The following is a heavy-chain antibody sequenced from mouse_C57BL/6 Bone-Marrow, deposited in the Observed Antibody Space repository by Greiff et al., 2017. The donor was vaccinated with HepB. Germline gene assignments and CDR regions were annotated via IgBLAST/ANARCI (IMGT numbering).Heavy chain of an antibody. CDR3: AINWERMYYFDY. CDR1: GYTFTSYW. J-gene: IGHJ2*01. CDR2: INPSSGYT. V-gene: IGHV1-7*01. Sequence: VQLQESGAELAKPGASVKLSCKASGYTFTSYWMHWVKQRPGQGLEWIGYINPSSGYTKYNQKFKDKATLTADKSSSTAYMQLSSLTYEDSAVYCCAINWERMYYFDYWGQGTTLTVSS. D-gene: IGHD4-1*02.